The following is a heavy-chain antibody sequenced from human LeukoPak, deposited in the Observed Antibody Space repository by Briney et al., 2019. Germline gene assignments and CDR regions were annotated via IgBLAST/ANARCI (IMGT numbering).Heavy chain of an antibody. CDR2: IYYSGST. D-gene: IGHD3-9*01. J-gene: IGHJ3*02. Sequence: SETLSLTCTVSGGSISSYYWSWIRQPPGKGLEWIGYIYYSGSTNYNPSLKSRVTISVDTSKNQFSLKLNSVTAADTAVYYCARDRVLRYLDYHDAFDIWGQGTMVTVSS. V-gene: IGHV4-59*12. CDR1: GGSISSYY. CDR3: ARDRVLRYLDYHDAFDI.